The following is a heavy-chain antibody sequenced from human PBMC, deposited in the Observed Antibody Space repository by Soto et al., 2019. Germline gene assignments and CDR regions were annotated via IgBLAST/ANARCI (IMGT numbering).Heavy chain of an antibody. CDR3: ARVLMNFCSGYYISGDYYYYMDV. D-gene: IGHD3-3*01. V-gene: IGHV4-34*01. CDR2: INHSGST. J-gene: IGHJ6*03. CDR1: GGSLGGYY. Sequence: PSVTLSLTCAVFGGSLGGYYCSWIRQPPGKGLEWIGEINHSGSTNYNPSLKSRVTISVDTSKNQFAPKLSSVTAAVTAVYYCARVLMNFCSGYYISGDYYYYMDVWGKGTTVTVSS.